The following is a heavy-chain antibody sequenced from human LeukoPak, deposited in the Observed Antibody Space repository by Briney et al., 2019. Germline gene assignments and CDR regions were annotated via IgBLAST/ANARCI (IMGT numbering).Heavy chain of an antibody. CDR2: INSDGSDT. CDR3: ARVGSSSWSSLHY. D-gene: IGHD6-13*01. V-gene: IGHV3-74*01. Sequence: PGGSLRLSCAVSGLTFSTYWMHWVRQAPGKGLVWVSRINSDGSDTTYADSVKGRFTISRDNAKNTLYLQMNSLRAEDTAVYYCARVGSSSWSSLHYWGLGTLVTVSS. J-gene: IGHJ4*02. CDR1: GLTFSTYW.